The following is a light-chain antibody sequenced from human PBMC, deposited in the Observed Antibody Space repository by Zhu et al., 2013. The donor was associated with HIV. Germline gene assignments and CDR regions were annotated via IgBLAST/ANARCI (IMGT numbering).Light chain of an antibody. CDR3: QTWGIGPDWV. Sequence: QLVLTQSPSASGSLGASVKLTCTLSSGHSSYAIAWHQQQPEKGPRYLMKIYSDGSLTKGDGVPDRFSGSSSGTERYLTISSLQSEDEADYYCQTWGIGPDWVFGGGTKLTVL. CDR1: SGHSSYA. CDR2: IYSDGSL. V-gene: IGLV4-69*01. J-gene: IGLJ3*02.